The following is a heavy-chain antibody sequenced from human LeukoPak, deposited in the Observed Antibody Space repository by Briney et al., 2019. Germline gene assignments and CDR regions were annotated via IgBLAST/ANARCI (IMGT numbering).Heavy chain of an antibody. CDR1: GFTFSSYG. CDR3: AKDIIHQAVAGPFDY. V-gene: IGHV3-30*18. J-gene: IGHJ4*02. D-gene: IGHD6-19*01. CDR2: ISYDGSNK. Sequence: PGGSLRLSCAASGFTFSSYGMHWVSQAPGKGLEWVAVISYDGSNKYYADSVKGRFTISRDNSKNTLYLQMNSLRAEDTAVYYCAKDIIHQAVAGPFDYWGQGTLVTVSS.